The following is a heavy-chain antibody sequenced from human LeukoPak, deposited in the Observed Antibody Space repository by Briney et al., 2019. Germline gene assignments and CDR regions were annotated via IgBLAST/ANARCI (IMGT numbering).Heavy chain of an antibody. D-gene: IGHD6-13*01. CDR1: GFSFSGHW. CDR2: ISPTGSTT. J-gene: IGHJ4*02. V-gene: IGHV3-74*01. CDR3: ARGPSSNWSGLDF. Sequence: GGSLGLSCAASGFSFSGHWMHWARQLPGKGLVWVSRISPTGSTTSYADSVKGRFTVSRDNAKNTLYLQVNNLRAEDTAVYYCARGPSSNWSGLDFWGQGTLLTVSS.